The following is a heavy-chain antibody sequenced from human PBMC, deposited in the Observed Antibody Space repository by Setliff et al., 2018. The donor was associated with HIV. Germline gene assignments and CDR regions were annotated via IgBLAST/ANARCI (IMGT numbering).Heavy chain of an antibody. V-gene: IGHV4-31*03. J-gene: IGHJ3*01. CDR2: ILDSGST. D-gene: IGHD7-27*01. CDR3: ARVPNWGSAPFAYGV. CDR1: GASISSGGYY. Sequence: TLSLTCTVSGASISSGGYYWNWIRQLPGKGLEWIGYILDSGSTYYNPSLRGRLSMSIDTSANQFSVELTSVTAADTALYFCARVPNWGSAPFAYGVWGLGTMVTVSS.